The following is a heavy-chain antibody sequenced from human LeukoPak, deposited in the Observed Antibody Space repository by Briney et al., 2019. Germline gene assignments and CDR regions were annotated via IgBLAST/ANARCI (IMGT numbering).Heavy chain of an antibody. CDR2: IITIFGRA. D-gene: IGHD3-22*01. CDR1: GGTFTSYA. V-gene: IGHV1-69*06. J-gene: IGHJ6*03. CDR3: ARDQSRLKGDSSGLYYYMDF. Sequence: GASVKVSCKASGGTFTSYAISWVRQAHGQGHEWMGGIITIFGRANYAQKFQGRVTITSDKSTSKAYMEMSRRRSEDTAVYYCARDQSRLKGDSSGLYYYMDFWGKGTTVTVSS.